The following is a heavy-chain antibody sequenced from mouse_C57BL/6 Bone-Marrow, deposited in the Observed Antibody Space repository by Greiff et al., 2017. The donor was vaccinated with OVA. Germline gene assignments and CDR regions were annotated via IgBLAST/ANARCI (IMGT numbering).Heavy chain of an antibody. D-gene: IGHD1-1*01. CDR2: ISDGGSYT. Sequence: EVQRVESGGGLVKPGGSLKLSCAASGFTFSSYAMSWVRQTPEKRLEWVATISDGGSYTYYPDNVEGRFPISRDNAQHNLYLQMSHLKSEDTAMYYCARDRLYYGSSLDYWGQGTTLTVSS. CDR1: GFTFSSYA. CDR3: ARDRLYYGSSLDY. V-gene: IGHV5-4*01. J-gene: IGHJ2*01.